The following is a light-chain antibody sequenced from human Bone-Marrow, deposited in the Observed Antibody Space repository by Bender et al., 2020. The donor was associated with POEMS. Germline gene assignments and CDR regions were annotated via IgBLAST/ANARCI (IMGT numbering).Light chain of an antibody. CDR2: YDD. Sequence: QSVLTQPPSASGTPGQRVTISCSGSSSNIGTNPVNWYQQLPGTAPKLLIYYDDLLSSGVSDRFSGSKSGTSASLAISGLQSEEEADYYCAAWDDSLNAGVFGGGTKLTVL. V-gene: IGLV1-44*01. CDR3: AAWDDSLNAGV. CDR1: SSNIGTNP. J-gene: IGLJ2*01.